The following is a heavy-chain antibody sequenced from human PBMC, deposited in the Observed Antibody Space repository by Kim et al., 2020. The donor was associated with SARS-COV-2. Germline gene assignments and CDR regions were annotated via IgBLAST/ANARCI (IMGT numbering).Heavy chain of an antibody. CDR3: ATEARRGYYDSSGCLDY. CDR1: GFTFSSYS. Sequence: GGSLRLSCAASGFTFSSYSMNWVRQAPGKGLEWVSSISSSSSYIYYADSVKGRFTISRDNAKNSLYLQMNSLRAEDTAVYYCATEARRGYYDSSGCLDYWGQGTLVTVSS. CDR2: ISSSSSYI. J-gene: IGHJ4*02. D-gene: IGHD3-22*01. V-gene: IGHV3-21*01.